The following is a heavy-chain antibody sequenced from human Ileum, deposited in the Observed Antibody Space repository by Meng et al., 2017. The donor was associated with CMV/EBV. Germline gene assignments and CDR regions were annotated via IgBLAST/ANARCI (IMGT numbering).Heavy chain of an antibody. V-gene: IGHV3-21*01. CDR3: ARSKALLDPIDY. J-gene: IGHJ4*02. Sequence: SCGASGFTFSDYTLSWVRQAPGKGLEWVSSISKSSTYIYYAASLRGRFTISRDNAGNSVSLQMNSLTAEDTAVYYCARSKALLDPIDYWGQGTLVTVSS. CDR1: GFTFSDYT. CDR2: ISKSSTYI. D-gene: IGHD2-21*01.